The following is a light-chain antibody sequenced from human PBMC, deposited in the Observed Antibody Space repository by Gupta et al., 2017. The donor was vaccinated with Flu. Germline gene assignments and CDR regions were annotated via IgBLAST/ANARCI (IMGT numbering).Light chain of an antibody. V-gene: IGLV2-11*01. J-gene: IGLJ2*01. CDR2: DVN. Sequence: QSALTQPRSVSGSPGQSVTISCTGTWSDVGGYDYVSWYQHHPGKAPKLLIYDVNKWPSGVPDRFSGSKSGNTASLTVSGLQAEDEADYFCSSYADPSTLVFGGGTKLTVL. CDR3: SSYADPSTLV. CDR1: WSDVGGYDY.